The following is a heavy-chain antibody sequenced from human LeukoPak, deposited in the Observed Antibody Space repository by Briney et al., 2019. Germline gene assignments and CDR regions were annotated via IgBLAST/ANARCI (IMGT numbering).Heavy chain of an antibody. J-gene: IGHJ5*01. V-gene: IGHV4-4*07. D-gene: IGHD1-26*01. CDR1: GGGISNSY. CDR2: IYISGSP. CDR3: AKATAGVEATTGFDS. Sequence: PSETLSLTCTVSGGGISNSYWNWIRQSADKGLEWIGRIYISGSPKYNPSLKSRVTMSLDTSKNRISLKLSSVTAADTAVYYCAKATAGVEATTGFDSWGHGTRVTVAS.